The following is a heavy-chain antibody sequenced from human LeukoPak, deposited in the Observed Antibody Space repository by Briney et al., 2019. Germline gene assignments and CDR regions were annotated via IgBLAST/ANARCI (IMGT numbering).Heavy chain of an antibody. CDR3: ARESYCSSTSCYAGGVASANWFDP. CDR1: GYTFTGYY. D-gene: IGHD2-2*01. V-gene: IGHV1-2*02. J-gene: IGHJ5*02. Sequence: PVKVSCKASGYTFTGYYMHWVRQAPGQGLEWMGWINPNSGGTNYAQKFQGRVSMTRDTSISTAYMELSRLRSDDTAVYYCARESYCSSTSCYAGGVASANWFDPWGQGTLVTVSS. CDR2: INPNSGGT.